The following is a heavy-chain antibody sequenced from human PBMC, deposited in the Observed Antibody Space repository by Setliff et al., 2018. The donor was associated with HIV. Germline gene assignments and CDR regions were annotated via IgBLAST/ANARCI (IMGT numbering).Heavy chain of an antibody. CDR3: ARAGYCSSASCYFSGWFDP. D-gene: IGHD2-2*01. J-gene: IGHJ5*02. V-gene: IGHV4-31*03. CDR2: IYYSGST. Sequence: LSLTCTVSGGSISSGGYYWSWIRQHPGKGLEWIGYIYYSGSTYYNPSLKSRVTISVDTSKNQFSLNLSSVTALDTAVYYCARAGYCSSASCYFSGWFDPWGQGTLVTVSS. CDR1: GGSISSGGYY.